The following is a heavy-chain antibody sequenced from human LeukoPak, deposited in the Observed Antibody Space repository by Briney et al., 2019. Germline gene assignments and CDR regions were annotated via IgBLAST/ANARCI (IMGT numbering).Heavy chain of an antibody. V-gene: IGHV4-61*01. CDR3: ARKRTGDQGSYFDY. CDR2: FYYSGST. D-gene: IGHD1-1*01. J-gene: IGHJ4*02. Sequence: PSETLSLTCTVSGGSVSSGRYYWSWIRQPPGKGLEWIGYFYYSGSTNYNPSLKTRVTISVDTSKNQFSLKVSSVTAADTAVYYCARKRTGDQGSYFDYWGQGTLVTVSS. CDR1: GGSVSSGRYY.